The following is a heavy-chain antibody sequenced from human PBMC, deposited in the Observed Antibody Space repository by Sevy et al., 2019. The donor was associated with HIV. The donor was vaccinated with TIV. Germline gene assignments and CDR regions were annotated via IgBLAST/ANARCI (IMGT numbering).Heavy chain of an antibody. J-gene: IGHJ4*02. CDR3: ARDGGGDYYDSSGYPTLFDY. Sequence: GGSLRLSCAASGFTFSSYSMNWVRQAPGKGLEWVSSISSSSSYIYYADSVKGRFTISRDNAKNSLYLQMNSLRAEDTAVYYCARDGGGDYYDSSGYPTLFDYWGQGTLATVSS. D-gene: IGHD3-22*01. CDR1: GFTFSSYS. CDR2: ISSSSSYI. V-gene: IGHV3-21*01.